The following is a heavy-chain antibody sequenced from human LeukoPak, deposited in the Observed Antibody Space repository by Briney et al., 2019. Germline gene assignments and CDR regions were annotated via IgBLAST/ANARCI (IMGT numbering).Heavy chain of an antibody. CDR2: ISSSSSYI. CDR3: ARVGAYGDYKDY. J-gene: IGHJ4*02. Sequence: KTGGYLRLYCAASGFTFSNYSMIWVRQAPGKGLEWVSYISSSSSYIYYADSVKGRFTISRDNAKNSLYLQMNSLRAEDTAVYYGARVGAYGDYKDYWGQGTLVTVSS. V-gene: IGHV3-21*01. D-gene: IGHD4-17*01. CDR1: GFTFSNYS.